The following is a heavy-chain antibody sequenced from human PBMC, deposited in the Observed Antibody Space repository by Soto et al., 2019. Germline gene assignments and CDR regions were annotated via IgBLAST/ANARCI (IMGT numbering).Heavy chain of an antibody. CDR3: AKYVTSGSDYDSSGSYDS. J-gene: IGHJ4*02. D-gene: IGHD3-22*01. Sequence: HPGGSLRLSCAASGFTFSTYAMGWVRQAPGKGLEWVSGISGRGRSTYYADSVKGRFTISRDNSKNTLFLQMNSLRAEDTAVYYCAKYVTSGSDYDSSGSYDSWGQGTLVTVSS. V-gene: IGHV3-23*01. CDR1: GFTFSTYA. CDR2: ISGRGRST.